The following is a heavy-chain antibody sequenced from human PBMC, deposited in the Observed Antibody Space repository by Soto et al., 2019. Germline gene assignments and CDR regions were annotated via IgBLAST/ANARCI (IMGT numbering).Heavy chain of an antibody. Sequence: GGSLRLSCAASGFIFADYGMHWVRQAPGKGLEWVALITYEGRNKYYADAVKGRFTISRDNAKNMVSLQMDSLRAEDTAVYYCAKARGANNWANYYGLDVWGQGTTVTVSS. V-gene: IGHV3-30*18. CDR3: AKARGANNWANYYGLDV. CDR2: ITYEGRNK. J-gene: IGHJ6*02. CDR1: GFIFADYG. D-gene: IGHD1-1*01.